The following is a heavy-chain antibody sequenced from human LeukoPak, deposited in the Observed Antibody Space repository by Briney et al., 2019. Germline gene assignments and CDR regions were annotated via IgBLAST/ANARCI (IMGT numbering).Heavy chain of an antibody. CDR1: GFTFSHFA. D-gene: IGHD3-10*01. Sequence: GRSLRLSCEASGFTFSHFAMHWVRQAPGKGLEWVAVISYDGKKTYYADSVKGRFTLSRDDSQNTVYLQMNSLRDDDTALYYCVRGSKIRGVIPEGEFDYWAREPWSPSPQ. J-gene: IGHJ4*02. CDR3: VRGSKIRGVIPEGEFDY. V-gene: IGHV3-30*04. CDR2: ISYDGKKT.